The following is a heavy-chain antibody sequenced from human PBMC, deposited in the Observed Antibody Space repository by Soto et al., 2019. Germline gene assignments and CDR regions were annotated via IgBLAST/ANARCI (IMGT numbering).Heavy chain of an antibody. CDR2: IDPSDSYT. V-gene: IGHV5-10-1*01. CDR1: GYSFTSYW. D-gene: IGHD2-2*01. Sequence: PGESLKISCKGSGYSFTSYWISWVRQMPGKGLEWMGRIDPSDSYTNYSPSFQGHVTISADKSISTAYLQWSSLKASDTAMYYCARSPRRYCSRARVREFGNYYGMDGWGQGTTVTVSS. J-gene: IGHJ6*02. CDR3: ARSPRRYCSRARVREFGNYYGMDG.